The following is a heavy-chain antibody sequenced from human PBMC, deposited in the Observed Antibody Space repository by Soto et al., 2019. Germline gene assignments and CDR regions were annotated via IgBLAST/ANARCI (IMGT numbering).Heavy chain of an antibody. Sequence: SETLSLTCTVSGGSISSYYWSWIRQPPGKGLEWIGYIYYSGSTNYNPSLKSRVTISVDTSKNQFSLKLSSVTAADTAVYYCATLYYDFWSGYYPGKYYYYYYGMDVMGQGTTVTVSS. CDR2: IYYSGST. D-gene: IGHD3-3*01. J-gene: IGHJ6*02. CDR1: GGSISSYY. V-gene: IGHV4-59*01. CDR3: ATLYYDFWSGYYPGKYYYYYYGMDV.